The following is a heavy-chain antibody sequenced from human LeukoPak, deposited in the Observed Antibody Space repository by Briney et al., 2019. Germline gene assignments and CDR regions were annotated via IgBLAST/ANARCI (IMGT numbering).Heavy chain of an antibody. CDR1: GYTFTSYG. D-gene: IGHD5-18*01. Sequence: ASVKVSCKASGYTFTSYGISWVRQAPGQGLEWMGWISAYNGNTNYAQKLQGRVTMTTDTSTSTAYMELRSLRSDDTAAYYCARDWAAMVPGRAFDIWGQGTMVTVSS. J-gene: IGHJ3*02. CDR2: ISAYNGNT. V-gene: IGHV1-18*01. CDR3: ARDWAAMVPGRAFDI.